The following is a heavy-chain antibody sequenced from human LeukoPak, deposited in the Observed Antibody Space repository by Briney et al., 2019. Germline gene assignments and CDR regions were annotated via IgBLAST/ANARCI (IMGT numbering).Heavy chain of an antibody. D-gene: IGHD6-19*01. CDR1: GFTFSSYW. Sequence: GGSLRLSCAASGFTFSSYWMTWVRQAPGKGLEWVANIKQDGSDKYYVDSVKGRFTISRDNAKNSLYLQMNSLSAEDTAVYYCARDGGFSGGWYYMDVWGKGTTVTISS. J-gene: IGHJ6*03. CDR2: IKQDGSDK. V-gene: IGHV3-7*01. CDR3: ARDGGFSGGWYYMDV.